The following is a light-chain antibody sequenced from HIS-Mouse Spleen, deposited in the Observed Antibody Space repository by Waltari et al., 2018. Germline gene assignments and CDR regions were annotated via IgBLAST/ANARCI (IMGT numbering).Light chain of an antibody. CDR3: SSYTSSSTPHVV. CDR1: SSDIGGHNY. CDR2: EVS. J-gene: IGLJ2*01. Sequence: QSALTQPASVSGSPGQSITIACTGTSSDIGGHNYVAWYQQHPGKAPKLRIYEVSNRPSGVSNRFSGSKSGNTASLTISGLQAEDEADYYCSSYTSSSTPHVVFGGGTKLTVL. V-gene: IGLV2-14*01.